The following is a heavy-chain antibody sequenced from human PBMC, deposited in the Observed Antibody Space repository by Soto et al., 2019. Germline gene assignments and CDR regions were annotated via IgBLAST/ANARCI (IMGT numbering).Heavy chain of an antibody. CDR3: ARDLAASGDHFDY. J-gene: IGHJ4*02. CDR1: GFTFSSHA. CDR2: ISKDGINT. Sequence: QVQLVESGGGVVQPGRSLRLSCAASGFTFSSHAMHWVRQAPGKGLEWVAVISKDGINTYSADSVKGRFTISRDNSKNTLSLQMNGLRPEDTAVYYCARDLAASGDHFDYWGLGTLVTVSS. D-gene: IGHD2-15*01. V-gene: IGHV3-30-3*01.